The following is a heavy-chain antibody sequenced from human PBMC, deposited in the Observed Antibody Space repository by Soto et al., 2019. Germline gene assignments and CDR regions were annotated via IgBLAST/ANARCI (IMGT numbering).Heavy chain of an antibody. D-gene: IGHD3-22*01. CDR1: GYSISSNTYY. CDR2: MFYGGNT. CDR3: VSPEGYYDSSGYTLDY. V-gene: IGHV4-39*01. Sequence: SATLSLTCTVSGYSISSNTYYWGWIRQPPGKGLEWIGSMFYGGNTYHNPSLKSRVSMSIDTSKNQFSLKLTSVTAADTAVYYCVSPEGYYDSSGYTLDYWGQGALVTVSS. J-gene: IGHJ4*02.